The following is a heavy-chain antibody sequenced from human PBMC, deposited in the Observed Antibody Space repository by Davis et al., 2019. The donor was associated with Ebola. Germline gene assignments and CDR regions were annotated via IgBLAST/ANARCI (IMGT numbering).Heavy chain of an antibody. CDR1: GFTFSTYS. D-gene: IGHD2-21*02. V-gene: IGHV3-21*01. Sequence: GESLKISCAASGFTFSTYSMSWVRQAPGKGLEWVSSISSDSDYIYYADSAKGRFTISRDNAKNSLYLQMNSLRAEDTAVYYCARYCGGDCYSLGLDYWGQGTLVTVSS. J-gene: IGHJ4*02. CDR2: ISSDSDYI. CDR3: ARYCGGDCYSLGLDY.